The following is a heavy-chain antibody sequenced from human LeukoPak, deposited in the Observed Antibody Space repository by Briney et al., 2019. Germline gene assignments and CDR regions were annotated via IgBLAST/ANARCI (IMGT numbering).Heavy chain of an antibody. V-gene: IGHV4-34*01. CDR1: GGSFSGYY. CDR3: ARGIQLSPSTFDY. D-gene: IGHD5-18*01. CDR2: INHSGST. J-gene: IGHJ4*02. Sequence: SETLSLTCAVYGGSFSGYYWNWIRQPPGKGLEWIGEINHSGSTNYNPSLKSRVTISVDTSKNQFSLKLSPVTAADTAVYYCARGIQLSPSTFDYWGQGTLVTVSS.